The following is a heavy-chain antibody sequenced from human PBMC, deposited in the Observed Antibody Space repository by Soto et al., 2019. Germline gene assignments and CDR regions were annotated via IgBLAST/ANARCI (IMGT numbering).Heavy chain of an antibody. CDR1: GGTFSSYA. CDR2: IIPIFGTA. D-gene: IGHD3-3*01. J-gene: IGHJ6*02. Sequence: ASVKVSCKASGGTFSSYAISWVRQAPGQGLEWMGGIIPIFGTANYAQKFQGRVTITADKSTSTAYMELSSLRSEDTAVYYCAGGLRSFPLGYYYGMDVWGQGTTVTVSS. CDR3: AGGLRSFPLGYYYGMDV. V-gene: IGHV1-69*06.